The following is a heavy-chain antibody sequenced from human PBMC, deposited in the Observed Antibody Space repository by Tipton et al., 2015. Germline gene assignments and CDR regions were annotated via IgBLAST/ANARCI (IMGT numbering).Heavy chain of an antibody. CDR1: GFTFSSYW. Sequence: SLRLSCAASGFTFSSYWMSWVRQAPGKGLEWVANIKQDGSEKYYVDSLTGRFTISRDNARNSLFLQMNSLRAEDTAVYYCARGEYDFDYWGQGTLVTVSS. D-gene: IGHD3-10*01. J-gene: IGHJ4*02. CDR2: IKQDGSEK. V-gene: IGHV3-7*04. CDR3: ARGEYDFDY.